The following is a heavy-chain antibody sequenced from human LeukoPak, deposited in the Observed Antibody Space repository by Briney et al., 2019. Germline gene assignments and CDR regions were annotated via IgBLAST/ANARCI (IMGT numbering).Heavy chain of an antibody. Sequence: SETLSLTCAVYGGSFSGYYWSWIRQPPGKGLEWIGEINHSGSTNYNPSLKSRLTTSVDTSKNQFSLKLSSVTAADTAVYYCARTAPYYYDSSGYPRSYYFDYWGQGTPVTVSS. D-gene: IGHD3-22*01. J-gene: IGHJ4*02. CDR2: INHSGST. CDR3: ARTAPYYYDSSGYPRSYYFDY. V-gene: IGHV4-34*01. CDR1: GGSFSGYY.